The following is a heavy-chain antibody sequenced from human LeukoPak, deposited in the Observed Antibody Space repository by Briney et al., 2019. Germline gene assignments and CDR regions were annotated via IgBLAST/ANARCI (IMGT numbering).Heavy chain of an antibody. CDR1: GYSISSGYY. D-gene: IGHD6-6*01. Sequence: PSETLSLTCTVSGYSISSGYYWGWIRQPPGKGLEWIGSIYHSGSTYYNPSLKSRVTISVDTSKNQFSLKLSSVTAADTAVYYCARMSSSQTYYMDVWGKGTTVTVPS. J-gene: IGHJ6*03. CDR3: ARMSSSQTYYMDV. V-gene: IGHV4-38-2*02. CDR2: IYHSGST.